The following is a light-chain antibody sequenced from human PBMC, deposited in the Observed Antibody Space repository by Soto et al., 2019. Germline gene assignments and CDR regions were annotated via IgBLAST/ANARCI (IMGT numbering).Light chain of an antibody. Sequence: EIVLTQSQVTLSLTPGARATLSCRASHTISSSYLAWYQQKPGQAPRLLIYGASTRATGIPARFSGSGSGTEFTLTISSLQSEDFAVYYCQQYDDWPLTFGQGTRLEIK. V-gene: IGKV3-15*01. J-gene: IGKJ5*01. CDR3: QQYDDWPLT. CDR1: HTISSSY. CDR2: GAS.